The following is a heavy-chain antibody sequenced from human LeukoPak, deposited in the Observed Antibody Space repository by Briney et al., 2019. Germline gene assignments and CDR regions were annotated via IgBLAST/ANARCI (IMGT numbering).Heavy chain of an antibody. D-gene: IGHD6-13*01. CDR2: IYPGDSDT. CDR1: GYSFTSYW. V-gene: IGHV5-51*01. CDR3: ARHPYPYSSRYQPDY. J-gene: IGHJ4*02. Sequence: GESLKISCKGSGYSFTSYWIGWARRMPGKGLEWMGIIYPGDSDTRYSPSFQGQVTISADKSISTAYLQWSSLKASDTAMYYCARHPYPYSSRYQPDYWGQGTLVTVSS.